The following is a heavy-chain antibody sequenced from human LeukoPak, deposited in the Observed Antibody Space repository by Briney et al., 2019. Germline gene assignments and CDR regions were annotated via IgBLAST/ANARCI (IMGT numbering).Heavy chain of an antibody. J-gene: IGHJ6*02. CDR2: INPNSGGT. V-gene: IGHV1-2*04. D-gene: IGHD4-17*01. CDR3: ARGRADGDYADV. CDR1: GYTFTGYY. Sequence: ASVKVSCKASGYTFTGYYMHWVRQAPGQGLEWMGWINPNSGGTNYAQKFQGWVTMTRDTSISTAYMELSRLRSDDTAVYYYARGRADGDYADVWGQGTTVTVSS.